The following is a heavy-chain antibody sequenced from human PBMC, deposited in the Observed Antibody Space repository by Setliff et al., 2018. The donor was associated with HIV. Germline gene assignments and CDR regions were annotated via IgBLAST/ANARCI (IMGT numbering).Heavy chain of an antibody. D-gene: IGHD3-10*01. CDR2: MNPNSGAT. CDR1: GDPFSNYD. CDR3: ARGKGVRGGIIRGCFDA. Sequence: GASVKVSCKASGDPFSNYDISWVRRATGQGLEWMGWMNPNSGATGYAQKFKDRFFMTRDTSISTAYMELSSLTSEDTAVYYCARGKGVRGGIIRGCFDAWGKGTTVTVSS. V-gene: IGHV1-8*01. J-gene: IGHJ6*04.